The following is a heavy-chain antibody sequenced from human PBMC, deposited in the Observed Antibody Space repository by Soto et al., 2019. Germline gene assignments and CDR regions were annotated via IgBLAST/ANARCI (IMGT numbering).Heavy chain of an antibody. J-gene: IGHJ5*02. CDR2: IHYSGGT. CDR3: ARGGTSGSAVFNWFDP. D-gene: IGHD3-10*01. V-gene: IGHV4-59*02. Sequence: QVQLQESGPGLVKPSGTLSLTCSGTGASVSTYSWSWIRQSPGKGLEWIGYIHYSGGTNYTPSLRSRVTISVDTSKIQLSLNLTSLTAADTAVYYCARGGTSGSAVFNWFDPLGQGTLVTVSS. CDR1: GASVSTYS.